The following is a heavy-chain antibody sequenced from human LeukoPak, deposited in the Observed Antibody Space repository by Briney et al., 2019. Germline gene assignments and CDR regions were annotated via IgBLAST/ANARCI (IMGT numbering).Heavy chain of an antibody. Sequence: PSETLSLTCSLSGGSINEYYLTWIRQPPGGGLEWIGNIYYSGTSAYATYNPSLKSRVTISIDTSKNQFSLNLSSVTAADTAVYFCARDRDRAPGYYYYMDVWGRGIAVTVSS. J-gene: IGHJ6*03. CDR1: GGSINEYY. D-gene: IGHD4/OR15-4a*01. CDR2: IYYSGTSAYA. CDR3: ARDRDRAPGYYYYMDV. V-gene: IGHV4-59*01.